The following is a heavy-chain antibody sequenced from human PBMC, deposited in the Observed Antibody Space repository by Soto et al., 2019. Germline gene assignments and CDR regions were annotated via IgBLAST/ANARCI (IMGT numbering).Heavy chain of an antibody. CDR3: AKSVYNWNDGFFDY. J-gene: IGHJ4*02. D-gene: IGHD1-1*01. CDR2: ISYDGINK. V-gene: IGHV3-30*18. CDR1: GVIFSSYG. Sequence: QVQLVESGVGVVQPGRSLRVSCAASGVIFSSYGMHWVRQAPGKELGRVAVISYDGINKYYSDSVKGRFTISRENSKNTIYLQINSLSAEDTAVYYCAKSVYNWNDGFFDYWGQGTLVTVSS.